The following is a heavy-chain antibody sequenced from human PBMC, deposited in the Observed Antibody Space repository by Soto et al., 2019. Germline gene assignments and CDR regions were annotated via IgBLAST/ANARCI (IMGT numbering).Heavy chain of an antibody. V-gene: IGHV1-3*01. CDR1: GYTFTIYA. CDR3: ARERGIAVAGTGYYFDY. D-gene: IGHD6-19*01. Sequence: ASVKVSCKASGYTFTIYAMHWVRQAPGQRLEWMGWINAGNGNTKYSQKFQGRVTITRDTSASTAYMELSSLRSEDTAVYYCARERGIAVAGTGYYFDYWGQGTLVTVSS. J-gene: IGHJ4*02. CDR2: INAGNGNT.